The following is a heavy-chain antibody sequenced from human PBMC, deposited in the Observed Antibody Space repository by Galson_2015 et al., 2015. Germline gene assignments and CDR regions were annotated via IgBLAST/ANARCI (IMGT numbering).Heavy chain of an antibody. CDR1: GGTFSANT. CDR2: IIPLLSKT. J-gene: IGHJ5*02. D-gene: IGHD5-12*01. CDR3: ATSGQALVPNWFDP. Sequence: SVKVSCKASGGTFSANTISWLRQAPGQGLEWMGRIIPLLSKTDYAQKLKGRVTITADRSTNTAYMELTGLTSDDTAVYYCATSGQALVPNWFDPWGQGTLVIVSS. V-gene: IGHV1-69*02.